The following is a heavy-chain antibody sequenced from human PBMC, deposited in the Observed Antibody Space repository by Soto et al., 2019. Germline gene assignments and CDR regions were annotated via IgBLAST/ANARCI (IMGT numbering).Heavy chain of an antibody. D-gene: IGHD3-16*01. CDR2: IKSKTDGGTT. V-gene: IGHV3-15*07. CDR1: GFTFSNAW. Sequence: GGSLRLSCAASGFTFSNAWMNWVRQAPGKGLEWVGRIKSKTDGGTTDYAAPVKGRFTISRDDSKNTLYLQMNSLKTEDTAVYYCTGARLDPDGYYYYYGMDVWGQGTTVTVSS. CDR3: TGARLDPDGYYYYYGMDV. J-gene: IGHJ6*02.